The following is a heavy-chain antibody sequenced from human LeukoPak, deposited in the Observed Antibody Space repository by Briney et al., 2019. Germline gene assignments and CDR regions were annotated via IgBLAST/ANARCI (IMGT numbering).Heavy chain of an antibody. J-gene: IGHJ3*02. D-gene: IGHD3-10*01. CDR1: GFTFSNAW. V-gene: IGHV3-11*01. CDR2: IRGSGDTI. Sequence: GGSLRLSCAASGFTFSNAWMSWVRQAPGKGLEWLSYIRGSGDTIYYADSVKGRFTISRDNAKNSLFLQMNSLRADDTAVYYCAREMVRGLIMMKNDAFDIWGQGTMVTVSS. CDR3: AREMVRGLIMMKNDAFDI.